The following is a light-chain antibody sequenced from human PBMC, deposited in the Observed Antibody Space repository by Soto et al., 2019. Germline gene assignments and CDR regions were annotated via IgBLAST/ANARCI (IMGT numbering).Light chain of an antibody. V-gene: IGLV8-61*01. CDR3: VMYMGRGIWV. Sequence: QTVVTQEPSFSVSPGGTVTLTCGLSSGSVSTSYYPSWYQQTPGQAPRTLIYSTNNRSSGVPDRFSGSILGNKAALTITGAQADDESDYYCVMYMGRGIWVFGGGTKLTVL. CDR1: SGSVSTSYY. CDR2: STN. J-gene: IGLJ2*01.